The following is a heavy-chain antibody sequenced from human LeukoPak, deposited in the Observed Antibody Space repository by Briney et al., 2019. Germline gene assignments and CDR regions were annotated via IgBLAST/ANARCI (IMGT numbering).Heavy chain of an antibody. V-gene: IGHV3-30-3*01. CDR1: GFTFSSYA. J-gene: IGHJ4*02. CDR3: ARLAVAHPLDY. Sequence: PGRSLRLSCAASGFTFSSYAMHWVRQAPGKGLEWVAVISYDGSNKYYADSVKGRFTISRDNSKNTLYLQMNSLRAEDTAVYYCARLAVAHPLDYWGQGTLVTVSS. CDR2: ISYDGSNK. D-gene: IGHD6-19*01.